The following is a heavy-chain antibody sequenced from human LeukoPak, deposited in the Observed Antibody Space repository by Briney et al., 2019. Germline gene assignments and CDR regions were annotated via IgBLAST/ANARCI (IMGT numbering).Heavy chain of an antibody. CDR3: ASRYSSGWSFDY. CDR2: IYYSGST. Sequence: PSETLSLTCTVSGGSISSSSYYWGWLRQPPGKGLEWIGSIYYSGSTYYNPSLKSRVTISVDTSKNQFSLKLSSVTAADTAVYYCASRYSSGWSFDYWGQGTLVTVSS. J-gene: IGHJ4*02. CDR1: GGSISSSSYY. V-gene: IGHV4-39*01. D-gene: IGHD6-19*01.